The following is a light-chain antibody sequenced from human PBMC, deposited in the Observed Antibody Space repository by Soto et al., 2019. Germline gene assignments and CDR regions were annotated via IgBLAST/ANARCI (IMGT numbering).Light chain of an antibody. V-gene: IGLV2-14*01. CDR2: EVS. Sequence: QSALTQPASVSGSPGQSITISCTGTSSDVGGYNYVSWYQQHPGKAPKLMIYEVSNRHSGVSNRFSGSKSGNTASLTISGLQAEDEADYYCSSYTSSSTLVFGGGTKLTVL. CDR1: SSDVGGYNY. CDR3: SSYTSSSTLV. J-gene: IGLJ2*01.